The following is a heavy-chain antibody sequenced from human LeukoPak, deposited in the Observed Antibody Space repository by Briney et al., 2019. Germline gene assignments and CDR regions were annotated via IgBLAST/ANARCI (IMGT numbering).Heavy chain of an antibody. D-gene: IGHD3-10*02. CDR3: AELGITMIGGV. V-gene: IGHV3-53*01. CDR1: GFTASSNY. CDR2: IYSAGST. J-gene: IGHJ6*04. Sequence: GGSLRLSCAASGFTASSNYMSWVRQAPGKGLEWVSVIYSAGSTYYGDSVKGRFTISRDNSKNTLYLQMNSLRAEDTAVYYCAELGITMIGGVWGKGTTVTISS.